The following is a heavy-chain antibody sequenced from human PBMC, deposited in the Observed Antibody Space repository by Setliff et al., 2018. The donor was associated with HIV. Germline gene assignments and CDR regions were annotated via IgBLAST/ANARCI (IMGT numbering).Heavy chain of an antibody. D-gene: IGHD3-22*01. CDR2: MNPNSGNT. CDR1: GYTFSSYD. V-gene: IGHV1-8*02. Sequence: ASVKVSCKASGYTFSSYDINWVRQATGQGLEWMGWMNPNSGNTGYAQKFQGRVTMTRDTSISTAYMELNNLKFEDTAVYYCTRARRDSYDRGRRNHYYIDVWGKGTTVTVSS. J-gene: IGHJ6*03. CDR3: TRARRDSYDRGRRNHYYIDV.